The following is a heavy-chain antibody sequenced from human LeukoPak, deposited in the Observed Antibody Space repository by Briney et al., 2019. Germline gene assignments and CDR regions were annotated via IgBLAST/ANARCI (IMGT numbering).Heavy chain of an antibody. D-gene: IGHD3-3*01. Sequence: KPSETLSLTCTVPGGSISSSSYYWGWIRQPPGKGLEWIGSIYYSGSTYYNPSLKSRVTISVDTSKNQFSLKLSSVTAADTAVYYCARLEYYDFWSGYFDYWGQGTLVTVSS. J-gene: IGHJ4*02. CDR3: ARLEYYDFWSGYFDY. V-gene: IGHV4-39*01. CDR1: GGSISSSSYY. CDR2: IYYSGST.